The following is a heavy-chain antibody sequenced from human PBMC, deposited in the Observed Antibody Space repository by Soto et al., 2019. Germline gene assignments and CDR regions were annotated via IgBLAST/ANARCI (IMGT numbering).Heavy chain of an antibody. J-gene: IGHJ4*02. CDR2: ISYDGNSE. CDR1: GFTFSAYV. V-gene: IGHV3-30-3*01. CDR3: ARGSIQDVEY. Sequence: QVQLVESGGGVVQPGTSLRVSCGASGFTFSAYVMHWVRQAPGKGLEWVAAISYDGNSEYYAASVKGRFTVSRDNSKNTLFLQMNTLRVEDTAVYYCARGSIQDVEYWGQGTLVTVSS. D-gene: IGHD6-6*01.